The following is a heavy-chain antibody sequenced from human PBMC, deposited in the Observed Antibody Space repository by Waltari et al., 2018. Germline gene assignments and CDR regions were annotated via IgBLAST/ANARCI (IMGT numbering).Heavy chain of an antibody. CDR3: ATAPDAFQIIN. CDR2: SNPYSGGT. Sequence: QVQLVQSGAEVKKPGASVKVSCKTSGYTFTGYYMYWVRQAPGQGLEWIGWSNPYSGGTAYAQKFQGRVTLTRDTSISTAYMELNRLISDDSAMYYCATAPDAFQIINWGQGTLVTVSS. J-gene: IGHJ4*02. V-gene: IGHV1-2*02. CDR1: GYTFTGYY. D-gene: IGHD2-2*01.